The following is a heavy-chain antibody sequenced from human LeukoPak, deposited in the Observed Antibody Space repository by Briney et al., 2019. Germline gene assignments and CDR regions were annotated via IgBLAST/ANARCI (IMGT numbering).Heavy chain of an antibody. CDR1: GLTFSSYS. D-gene: IGHD4-17*01. CDR2: ISSSSSYI. CDR3: ARDGDYGDRYWYFDL. J-gene: IGHJ2*01. Sequence: PWGSLRLSCAASGLTFSSYSMNRVRQAPGKELEWVSSISSSSSYIYYADSVKGRFTISRDNAKNSLYLQMNSLRAEDTAVYYCARDGDYGDRYWYFDLWGRGTLVTVSS. V-gene: IGHV3-21*01.